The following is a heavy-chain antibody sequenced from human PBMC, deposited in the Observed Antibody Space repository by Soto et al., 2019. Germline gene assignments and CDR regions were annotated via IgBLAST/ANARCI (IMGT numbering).Heavy chain of an antibody. CDR1: GGTFSNYT. D-gene: IGHD1-1*01. CDR2: IIPILNIA. CDR3: GRGPEGGTAPKGYYYYRDV. Sequence: QVQLVQSGAEVKKPGSSVKVSCKASGGTFSNYTISWVRQAPGQGLEWMGRIIPILNIANYAQKFQGRVTITADKSTCTTCRELSSRRSEETAVYYCGRGPEGGTAPKGYYYYRDVWVKGTTVTVPS. J-gene: IGHJ6*03. V-gene: IGHV1-69*02.